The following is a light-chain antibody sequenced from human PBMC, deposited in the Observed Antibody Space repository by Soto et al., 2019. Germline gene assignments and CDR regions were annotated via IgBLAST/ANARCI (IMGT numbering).Light chain of an antibody. CDR2: DND. J-gene: IGLJ2*01. V-gene: IGLV1-51*01. CDR1: SSNIGNNY. Sequence: QSVLTQPPSVSAAPGQKVTISCSGSSSNIGNNYVSWYQQLPGTAPKLLIYDNDKRPSGIPDRFSGSKSGTSATLGITGLQTGDEADYYCATWDRSLSVGVFGGGTKVTVL. CDR3: ATWDRSLSVGV.